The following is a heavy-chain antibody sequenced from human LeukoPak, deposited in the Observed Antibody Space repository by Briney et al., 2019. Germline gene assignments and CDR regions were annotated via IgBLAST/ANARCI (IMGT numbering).Heavy chain of an antibody. D-gene: IGHD4-11*01. CDR2: FKTNYNQV. CDR3: ARSVPDYTRFDF. V-gene: IGHV3-23*05. Sequence: GGSLRLSCTASGFTFSSYTMTWVRQAPGKGLEWVSTFKTNYNQVYYAESVRGRFTISTDNSKNTAYLQMNSLRVEDTALYYCARSVPDYTRFDFWGQGALVTVSS. CDR1: GFTFSSYT. J-gene: IGHJ4*02.